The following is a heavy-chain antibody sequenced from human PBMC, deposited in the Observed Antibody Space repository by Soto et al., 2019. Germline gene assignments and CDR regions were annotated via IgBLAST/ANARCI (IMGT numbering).Heavy chain of an antibody. V-gene: IGHV3-33*05. D-gene: IGHD3-16*01. CDR2: TSYDGSNK. CDR1: GFTFRSYV. J-gene: IGHJ1*01. Sequence: QVQLVESGGGVVQPGTSRRLSCVGSGFTFRSYVIHWVRQAPGKALEWVALTSYDGSNKDYGDSVKGRFTISRDNSRNTVDLQMDSLRRDDTAFYYCARWGTTGGLDVWGQGTLVSVSS. CDR3: ARWGTTGGLDV.